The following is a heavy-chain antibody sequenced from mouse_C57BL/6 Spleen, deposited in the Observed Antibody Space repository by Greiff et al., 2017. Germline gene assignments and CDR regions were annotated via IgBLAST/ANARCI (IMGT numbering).Heavy chain of an antibody. D-gene: IGHD2-1*01. J-gene: IGHJ3*01. V-gene: IGHV1-69*01. CDR2: IDPSDSYT. Sequence: VQLQQSGAELVMPGASVKLSCKASGYTFTSYWMHWVKQRPGQGLEWIGEIDPSDSYTNYNQKFKGKSTLTVDKSSSTAYMQLSSLTSEDSAVYYCGLYYGNPFAYWGQGTLVTVSA. CDR1: GYTFTSYW. CDR3: GLYYGNPFAY.